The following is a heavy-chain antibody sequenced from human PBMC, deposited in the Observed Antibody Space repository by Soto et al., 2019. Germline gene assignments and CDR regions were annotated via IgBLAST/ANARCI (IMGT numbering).Heavy chain of an antibody. CDR3: ARTTAVPNTLRSRYFFDY. V-gene: IGHV4-61*01. CDR2: VYYSGTT. D-gene: IGHD4-17*01. Sequence: PSETLSLTCSVSGGSVSDKTYYWSWIRQPPGKRLEWIGYVYYSGTTNYNPSLKSRVTISVDLSKNRFSLRLSSVTTADTALYYWARTTAVPNTLRSRYFFDYWGQGTLVTVSS. CDR1: GGSVSDKTYY. J-gene: IGHJ4*02.